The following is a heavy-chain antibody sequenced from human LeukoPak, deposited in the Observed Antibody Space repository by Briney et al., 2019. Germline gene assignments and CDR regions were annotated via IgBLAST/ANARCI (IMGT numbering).Heavy chain of an antibody. Sequence: SETLSPTCAVYGGSFSGYYWSWIRQPPGKGLEWIGEINHSGSTNYNPSLKSRVTISVDTSKNQFSLKPSSVTAADTAVYYCATLPYCSSTSCYTTDDYWGQGTLVTVSS. CDR1: GGSFSGYY. V-gene: IGHV4-34*01. CDR2: INHSGST. D-gene: IGHD2-2*02. J-gene: IGHJ4*02. CDR3: ATLPYCSSTSCYTTDDY.